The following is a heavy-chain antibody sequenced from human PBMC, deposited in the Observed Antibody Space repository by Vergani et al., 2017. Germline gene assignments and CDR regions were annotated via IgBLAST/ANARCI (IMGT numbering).Heavy chain of an antibody. CDR2: INPSGGHT. CDR3: ARGDYGILSGYRY. D-gene: IGHD3-9*01. J-gene: IGHJ4*02. Sequence: QVQVVQSGAEVKKSGASVKVSCKTSGYTFSNYYMHWVRQAPGQGLEWMGIINPSGGHTNYAQKFQGRVTMTRATSTSTVYMEVSSLRSEDTTIYYCARGDYGILSGYRYWGQGTLVTVSA. V-gene: IGHV1-46*03. CDR1: GYTFSNYY.